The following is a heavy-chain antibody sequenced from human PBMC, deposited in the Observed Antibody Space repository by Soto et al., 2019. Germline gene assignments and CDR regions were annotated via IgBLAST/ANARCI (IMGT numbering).Heavy chain of an antibody. J-gene: IGHJ3*02. V-gene: IGHV5-10-1*01. CDR3: ARRHYDSSGYSVFDI. Sequence: GESLNISCKGSGYSFTSYWISLVRQMPGKEMEWMGRIDPSDSYTNYSPSFQGHVTISADKSISTAYLQWSSLKASATAMYYCARRHYDSSGYSVFDIWGQATMVIVSS. CDR2: IDPSDSYT. CDR1: GYSFTSYW. D-gene: IGHD3-22*01.